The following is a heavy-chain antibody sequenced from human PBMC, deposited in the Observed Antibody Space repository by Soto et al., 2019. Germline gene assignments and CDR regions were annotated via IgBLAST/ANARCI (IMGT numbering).Heavy chain of an antibody. V-gene: IGHV3-21*01. D-gene: IGHD6-19*01. CDR2: ISSSSSYI. CDR3: ARDGHIAVADHGMDV. CDR1: GFTFSSYS. J-gene: IGHJ6*02. Sequence: GGSLRLSCAASGFTFSSYSMNWVRQAPGKGLEWVSSISSSSSYIYYADSVKGRFTISRDNAKNSLYLQMSSLRAEDTAVYYCARDGHIAVADHGMDVWGQGTTVTVSS.